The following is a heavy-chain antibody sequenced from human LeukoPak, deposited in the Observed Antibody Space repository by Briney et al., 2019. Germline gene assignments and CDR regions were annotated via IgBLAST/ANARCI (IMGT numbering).Heavy chain of an antibody. D-gene: IGHD2/OR15-2a*01. CDR1: GFTFGSSA. Sequence: PGGSLRLSCAASGFTFGSSAMTWVRQARGKGLEWVSTITASGGSTYYADSVKGRFTISRDNSNNTLYLQMNSLRPEDTAIYYCAKDRGSFLDYRGQGTLVTVSS. J-gene: IGHJ4*02. CDR3: AKDRGSFLDY. V-gene: IGHV3-23*01. CDR2: ITASGGST.